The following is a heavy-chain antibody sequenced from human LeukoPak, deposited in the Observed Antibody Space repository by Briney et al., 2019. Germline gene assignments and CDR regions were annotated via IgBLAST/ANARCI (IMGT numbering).Heavy chain of an antibody. CDR3: ARDLKEVGYIGYFDL. V-gene: IGHV4-59*01. D-gene: IGHD5-12*01. Sequence: SETLSLTCTVFGGSISSYYWSWIRQPPGKGLEWIADIYYSGTTNYNPSLKSRVTISVDTSKNQFSLKLSSVTAADTAVYYCARDLKEVGYIGYFDLWGRGTLVTVSS. CDR2: IYYSGTT. J-gene: IGHJ2*01. CDR1: GGSISSYY.